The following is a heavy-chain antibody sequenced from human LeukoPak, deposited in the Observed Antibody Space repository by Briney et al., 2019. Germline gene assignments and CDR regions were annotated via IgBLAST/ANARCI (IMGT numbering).Heavy chain of an antibody. V-gene: IGHV3-9*01. CDR1: GFTFDDYA. CDR2: ISCNSGTI. J-gene: IGHJ4*02. CDR3: GKDIRPGGLYGGNGGIDY. D-gene: IGHD4-23*01. Sequence: PGRSLRLSCAASGFTFDDYAMHWVRQAPGKGPEWVSGISCNSGTIGYADSVKGRFTISRDNAKTSLYLEMNSLRAEDTAFYYCGKDIRPGGLYGGNGGIDYWGPGTLVTVSS.